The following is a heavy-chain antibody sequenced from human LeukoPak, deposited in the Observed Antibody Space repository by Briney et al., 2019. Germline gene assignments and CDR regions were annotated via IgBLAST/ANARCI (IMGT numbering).Heavy chain of an antibody. D-gene: IGHD1-20*01. J-gene: IGHJ4*02. CDR3: ATYDRNDAHFHY. CDR1: GGSISSYY. V-gene: IGHV4-59*08. Sequence: PSETLSLTCTVSGGSISSYYWSWIRQPPGKGLEWIAYISYSGNTNYNPSLKSRVTISVDASKNQFSLRLSSVTAADTAVYYCATYDRNDAHFHYWGQGTLVTVSS. CDR2: ISYSGNT.